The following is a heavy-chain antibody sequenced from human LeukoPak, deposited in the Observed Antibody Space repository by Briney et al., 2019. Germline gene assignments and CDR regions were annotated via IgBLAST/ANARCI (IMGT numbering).Heavy chain of an antibody. V-gene: IGHV4-59*01. Sequence: PSETLSLTCTVSGGSISSYYWSWIRQPPGKGLEWIGYIYYSGSTNYNPSLKSRVTISVDTSKNQFSLKLSSVTAADTAVYYCARVGDYDILNGYPYYFDYWGQGTLVTVSS. CDR1: GGSISSYY. J-gene: IGHJ4*02. CDR3: ARVGDYDILNGYPYYFDY. D-gene: IGHD3-9*01. CDR2: IYYSGST.